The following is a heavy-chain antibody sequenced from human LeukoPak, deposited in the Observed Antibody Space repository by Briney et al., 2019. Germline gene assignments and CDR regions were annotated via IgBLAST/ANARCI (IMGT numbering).Heavy chain of an antibody. CDR2: ISDSGDNT. CDR3: ARGSTYYDSSGQVPFDY. J-gene: IGHJ4*02. D-gene: IGHD3-22*01. Sequence: GGSLRLSCAASGFTFNGYAMNWVRQAPGKGLEWVSAISDSGDNTYYADSVRGRFTISRDNAKNSLYLQMNSLRAEDTAVYYCARGSTYYDSSGQVPFDYWGQGTLVTVSS. V-gene: IGHV3-23*01. CDR1: GFTFNGYA.